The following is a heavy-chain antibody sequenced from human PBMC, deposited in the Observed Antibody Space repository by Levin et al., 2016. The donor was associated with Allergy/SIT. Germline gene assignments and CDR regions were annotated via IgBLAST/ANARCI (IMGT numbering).Heavy chain of an antibody. Sequence: SETLSLTCTVSGGSISSSSYYWGWIRQAPGKGLEWIGSIYYTGTTDYNPSLKSRVTLSVDTSKNLLSLKLTSVTAADTAVYYCVVSSWYWTVPPFFDFWGPGTLVPVSS. D-gene: IGHD6-13*01. V-gene: IGHV4-39*01. CDR3: VVSSWYWTVPPFFDF. J-gene: IGHJ4*02. CDR2: IYYTGTT. CDR1: GGSISSSSYY.